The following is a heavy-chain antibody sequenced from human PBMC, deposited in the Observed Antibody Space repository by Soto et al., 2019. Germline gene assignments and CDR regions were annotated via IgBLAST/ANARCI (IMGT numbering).Heavy chain of an antibody. V-gene: IGHV3-21*01. D-gene: IGHD1-1*01. CDR2: IRSSSSYI. J-gene: IGHJ3*02. CDR1: GITFSSYT. Sequence: GGSLRLSCAASGITFSSYTMNWVRQAAGKGLEWVSSIRSSSSYIYYADSVQGRFTISRDNAKNSLYLQMDSLRAEDTAVYYCARSTTVDYAFDIWGQGKMVTVSS. CDR3: ARSTTVDYAFDI.